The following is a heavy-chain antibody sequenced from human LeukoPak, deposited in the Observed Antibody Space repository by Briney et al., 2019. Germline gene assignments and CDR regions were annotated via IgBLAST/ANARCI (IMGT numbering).Heavy chain of an antibody. V-gene: IGHV1-8*01. Sequence: ASVKVSCKASGYTFTSYDINWVRQATGQGLEWMGRMNPNSGNTGYAQKFQGRVTMTRNTSISTAYMELSSLRSEDTAVYYCARGPVMVRGVIIISGPWDWGQGTLVTVSS. CDR1: GYTFTSYD. CDR2: MNPNSGNT. J-gene: IGHJ4*02. D-gene: IGHD3-10*01. CDR3: ARGPVMVRGVIIISGPWD.